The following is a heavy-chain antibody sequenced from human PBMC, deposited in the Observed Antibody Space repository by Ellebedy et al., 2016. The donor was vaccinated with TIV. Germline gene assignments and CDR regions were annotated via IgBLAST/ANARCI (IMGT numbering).Heavy chain of an antibody. D-gene: IGHD5-12*01. CDR3: ASNRVANPDYGMDV. V-gene: IGHV4-59*01. Sequence: MPSETLSLTCTVSGGSISSYYWSWNRQPPGKGLEWIGYIYYSGSTNYTPSLKSRVTISVDTSKNQFSLKLSSVTAADTAVYYCASNRVANPDYGMDVWGQGTTVTVSS. CDR1: GGSISSYY. J-gene: IGHJ6*02. CDR2: IYYSGST.